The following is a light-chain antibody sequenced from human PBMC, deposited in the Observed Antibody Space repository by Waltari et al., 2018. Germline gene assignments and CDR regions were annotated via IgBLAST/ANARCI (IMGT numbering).Light chain of an antibody. CDR3: QQYSHWPKI. CDR2: AAS. J-gene: IGKJ2*01. Sequence: EIVMTQSPATLSVSLGERASLSCRASQSVSSSLAWYQQKPGQAPRLLIYAASTRATGIPARFSGSGSGTEFTLTISSLQSEDFAVYYCQQYSHWPKIFGQGTKLEIK. V-gene: IGKV3-15*01. CDR1: QSVSSS.